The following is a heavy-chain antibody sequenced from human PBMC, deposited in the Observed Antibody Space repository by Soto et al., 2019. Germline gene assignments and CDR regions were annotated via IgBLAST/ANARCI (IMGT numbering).Heavy chain of an antibody. J-gene: IGHJ5*02. V-gene: IGHV3-48*04. D-gene: IGHD1-1*01. CDR1: GFTFSSYS. CDR2: ISSSGSTI. CDR3: AREGNWNPDP. Sequence: PGGSLRLSCAASGFTFSSYSMNWVRQAPGKGLEWISYISSSGSTIYYADSVKGRFTISRDNAKNSLYLQMNSLRAEDTAVYYCAREGNWNPDPWGQGTLVTVSS.